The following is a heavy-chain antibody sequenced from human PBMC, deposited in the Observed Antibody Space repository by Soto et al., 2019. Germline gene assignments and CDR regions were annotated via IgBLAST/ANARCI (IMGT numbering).Heavy chain of an antibody. Sequence: QLQLRESGSGLVKPSQTLSLTCAVSGDSISSGGYSWNWIRQSPGKGLEWIGYIYHNANTNYNPSLKSRATISLDRSQNEFSLKLTSVTAADTAVYFCGRGRDYYDSSGYYGGYGLDVWGQGATVTVSS. CDR2: IYHNANT. CDR3: GRGRDYYDSSGYYGGYGLDV. CDR1: GDSISSGGYS. J-gene: IGHJ6*02. D-gene: IGHD3-22*01. V-gene: IGHV4-30-2*06.